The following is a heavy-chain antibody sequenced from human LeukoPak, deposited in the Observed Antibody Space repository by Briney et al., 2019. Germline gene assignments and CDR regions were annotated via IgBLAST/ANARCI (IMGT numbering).Heavy chain of an antibody. Sequence: GASVKVSCKASGYTFTSYGISWVRQAPGQGLEWMGWISAYNGNTNYAQKLQGRVTMTTDTSTSTAYMELRSLRSDGTAVYYCARGKRGSSSWYYWFDPWGQGTLVTVSS. J-gene: IGHJ5*02. CDR1: GYTFTSYG. V-gene: IGHV1-18*01. CDR2: ISAYNGNT. CDR3: ARGKRGSSSWYYWFDP. D-gene: IGHD6-13*01.